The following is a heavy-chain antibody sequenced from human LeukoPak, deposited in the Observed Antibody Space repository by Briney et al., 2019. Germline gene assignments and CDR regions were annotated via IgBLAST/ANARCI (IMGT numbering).Heavy chain of an antibody. Sequence: SETLSLTCTVSGGSISSYYWSWIRQPPGKGLEWIGYIYYSGSTNYNPSLKSRVTISVDTSKNQFSLKLSSVTAADTAVYYCASGAAAGTVFDYWGRGTLVTVSS. J-gene: IGHJ4*02. CDR3: ASGAAAGTVFDY. D-gene: IGHD6-13*01. CDR2: IYYSGST. CDR1: GGSISSYY. V-gene: IGHV4-59*01.